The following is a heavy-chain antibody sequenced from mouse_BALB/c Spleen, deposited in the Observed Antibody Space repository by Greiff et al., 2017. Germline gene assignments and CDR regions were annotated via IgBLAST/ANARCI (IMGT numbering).Heavy chain of an antibody. CDR2: IYPGDGDT. J-gene: IGHJ4*01. V-gene: IGHV1-87*01. CDR1: GYTFTSYW. Sequence: QVQLKQSGAELARPGASVKLSCKASGYTFTSYWMQWVKQRPGQGLEWIGAIYPGDGDTRYTQKFKGKATLTADKSSSTAYMQLSSLASEDSAVYYCASYYGYAMDYWGQGTSVTVSS. CDR3: ASYYGYAMDY. D-gene: IGHD1-1*01.